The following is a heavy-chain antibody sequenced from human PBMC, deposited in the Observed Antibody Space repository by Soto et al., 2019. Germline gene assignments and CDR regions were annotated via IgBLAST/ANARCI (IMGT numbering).Heavy chain of an antibody. J-gene: IGHJ4*02. CDR1: GLTFNDAW. CDR2: IKSHTDGGTT. Sequence: EVRLVESRGGLVKTGGSVRLSCTASGLTFNDAWMTWIRQAPGKGLEWVGRIKSHTDGGTTDYAAPVKGRFIISRDDSKSTFYLQMNSLKTEDTAVYYCTTFYYDNEDYWVQGTLVTVSS. D-gene: IGHD3-22*01. V-gene: IGHV3-15*01. CDR3: TTFYYDNEDY.